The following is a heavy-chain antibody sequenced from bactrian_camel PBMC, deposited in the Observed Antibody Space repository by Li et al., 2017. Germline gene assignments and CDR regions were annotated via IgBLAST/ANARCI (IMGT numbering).Heavy chain of an antibody. CDR2: INSGSDRT. D-gene: IGHD6*01. CDR3: AKGEYSSRWWEYHY. Sequence: VQLVESGGGLVQPGGSLSLSCAASGFTFAQSDMSWVRQAPGKGLGRVSYINSGSDRTVYLDSVKGRFAISRDNAKNTLYLQMNSLKTEDTAMYHCAKGEYSSRWWEYHYWGQGTQVTVS. V-gene: IGHV3S36*01. CDR1: GFTFAQSD. J-gene: IGHJ4*01.